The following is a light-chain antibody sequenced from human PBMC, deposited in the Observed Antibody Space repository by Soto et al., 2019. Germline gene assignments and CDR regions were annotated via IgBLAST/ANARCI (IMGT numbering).Light chain of an antibody. Sequence: SALTQPPSASGSPGQSVTIPCAGTSSDVGHYDYVSWYQQHPGEAPKLIIYEVSKRPSGVPDRFSGSKSGNTASLTVSGLQAEDEADYYCSSYAGSNNYVFGTGTKLTVL. CDR3: SSYAGSNNYV. J-gene: IGLJ1*01. CDR2: EVS. CDR1: SSDVGHYDY. V-gene: IGLV2-8*01.